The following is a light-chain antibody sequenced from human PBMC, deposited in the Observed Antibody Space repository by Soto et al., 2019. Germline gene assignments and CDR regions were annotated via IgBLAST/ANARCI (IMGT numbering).Light chain of an antibody. CDR2: AAS. V-gene: IGKV1-12*01. CDR3: LQVKTFPRT. CDR1: QDINNR. J-gene: IGKJ1*01. Sequence: DIQMTQSPSSISASVGDRVTITCRASQDINNRLAWFQQSPGRAPKYLIQAASMVQSGVPSRFSASGSGTDFTLTIDSLEPEDFATYYCLQVKTFPRTFGQGTRLEI.